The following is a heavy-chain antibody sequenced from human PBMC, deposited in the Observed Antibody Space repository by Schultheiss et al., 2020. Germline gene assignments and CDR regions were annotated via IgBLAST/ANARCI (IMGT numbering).Heavy chain of an antibody. CDR3: ARTVPGIKAFDI. CDR2: IYYSGST. V-gene: IGHV4-59*12. CDR1: GGSFSGYY. Sequence: SETLSLTCAVYGGSFSGYYWTWIRQPPGKGLEWIGYIYYSGSTNYNPSLKSRVTISVDTSKNQFSLKLSSVTVADTAVYYCARTVPGIKAFDIWGQGTMVNVS. D-gene: IGHD6-19*01. J-gene: IGHJ3*02.